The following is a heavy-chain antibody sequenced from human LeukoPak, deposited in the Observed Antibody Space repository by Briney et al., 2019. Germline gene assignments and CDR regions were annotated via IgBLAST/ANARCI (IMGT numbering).Heavy chain of an antibody. V-gene: IGHV1-2*02. CDR3: ARGGHHYCYYMDV. Sequence: ASVKVSCKASGYTFTGYYMYWVRQAPGQGLEWMGWINPNSGGTNYAQKFQGRVTMTRDTSISTAYMELSRLRSDDTAVCYCARGGHHYCYYMDVWGKGTTVTVSS. J-gene: IGHJ6*03. CDR1: GYTFTGYY. CDR2: INPNSGGT.